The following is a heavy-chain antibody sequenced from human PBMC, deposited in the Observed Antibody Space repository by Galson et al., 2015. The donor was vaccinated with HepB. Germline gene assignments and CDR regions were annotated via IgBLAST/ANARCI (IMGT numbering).Heavy chain of an antibody. J-gene: IGHJ4*02. CDR2: IYNSGHT. CDR3: GRWNEGFDY. V-gene: IGHV4-59*01. Sequence: SETLSLTCTVSGGSISNYYWSWIRQPPGKGLEWAGYIYNSGHTNYNPSLKSRVTISQDTSRNQLSLRLNSVTAADTALYYCGRWNEGFDYWGQGTLVTVAS. D-gene: IGHD1-1*01. CDR1: GGSISNYY.